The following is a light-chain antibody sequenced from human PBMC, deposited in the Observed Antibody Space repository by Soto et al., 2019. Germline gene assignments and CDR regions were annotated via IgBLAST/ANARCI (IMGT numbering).Light chain of an antibody. CDR2: AAS. Sequence: DIQMTQSPSTLSASVGDRFAITCRASQSISSYLNWYRQKPGKAPKLLIYAASSLQSGVPSRFSGSGSGTDFTLTISSLQPEDAASYCCQQSYNTPRTFGQGTKVDI. J-gene: IGKJ1*01. V-gene: IGKV1-39*01. CDR3: QQSYNTPRT. CDR1: QSISSY.